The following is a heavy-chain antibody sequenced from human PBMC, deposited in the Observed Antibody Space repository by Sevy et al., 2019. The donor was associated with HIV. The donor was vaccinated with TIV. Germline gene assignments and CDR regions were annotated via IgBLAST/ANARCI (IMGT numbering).Heavy chain of an antibody. D-gene: IGHD2-2*02. V-gene: IGHV3-7*01. CDR2: IKEDGSGK. CDR1: GFTFSGNW. J-gene: IGHJ4*02. Sequence: GGSLRLSCAASGFTFSGNWMSWVRQAPGKGLEWVADIKEDGSGKYYVDSVKGRFTISRDNAKKSLYLQMNNLRAEDTDVYYCARDAGYCSSTSCYRGDYFDYWGQGTLVTVSS. CDR3: ARDAGYCSSTSCYRGDYFDY.